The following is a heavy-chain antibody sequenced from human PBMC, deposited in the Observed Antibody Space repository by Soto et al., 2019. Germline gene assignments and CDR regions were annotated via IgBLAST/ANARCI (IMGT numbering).Heavy chain of an antibody. CDR3: ASLQVPGNFDY. CDR2: IYYSGDT. D-gene: IGHD6-13*01. Sequence: QLQLQESGPGLVKPSETLSLTCTVSGGSIRSSNYYWAWVRQPPGKGLEWIANIYYSGDTYFHPSLRNRLTVFVDTSKNQFSLKLSSLTAADTAMYYCASLQVPGNFDYWGQGTLVTVSS. CDR1: GGSIRSSNYY. V-gene: IGHV4-39*01. J-gene: IGHJ4*02.